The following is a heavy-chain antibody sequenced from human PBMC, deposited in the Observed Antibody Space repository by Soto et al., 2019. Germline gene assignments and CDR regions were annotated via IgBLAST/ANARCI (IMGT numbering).Heavy chain of an antibody. CDR3: VVMGNVAVSNPRSFDY. CDR2: IVPIFETL. Sequence: QVQLVQSGAEVKKPGSSVKVSCKASGATFSGYAINWVRQAPGQGLEWLGRIVPIFETLNYAERFQGRVAITADEYTTTVYMELTNPTHDDTAVYYCVVMGNVAVSNPRSFDYWGQGTQVTVSS. D-gene: IGHD6-19*01. V-gene: IGHV1-69*18. CDR1: GATFSGYA. J-gene: IGHJ4*02.